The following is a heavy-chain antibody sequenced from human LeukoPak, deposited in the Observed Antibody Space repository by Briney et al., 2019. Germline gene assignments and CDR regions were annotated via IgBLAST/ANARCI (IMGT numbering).Heavy chain of an antibody. CDR3: ARIPDGYNPRFPLTD. V-gene: IGHV1-18*01. J-gene: IGHJ4*02. D-gene: IGHD5-24*01. CDR1: GYTFTSYG. Sequence: ASVKVSCKASGYTFTSYGISWVRRAPGQGLEWMGWISAYNGNTNYAQKFQGRVTITADKSTSTAYMELSSLRSEDTAVYYCARIPDGYNPRFPLTDWGQGTLVTVSS. CDR2: ISAYNGNT.